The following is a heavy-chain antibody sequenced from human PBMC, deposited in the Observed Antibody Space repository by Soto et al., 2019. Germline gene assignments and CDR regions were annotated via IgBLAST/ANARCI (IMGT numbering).Heavy chain of an antibody. CDR1: GYTFITYF. V-gene: IGHV1-46*03. Sequence: ASVKVSCRASGYTFITYFMHWVRQAPGQGLEWMGEINPSRGTTTYAQKFQDRVTMTRDTSASTVYMELSSLRSEDTAMYYCARSYISSSYWFDPWGQGTLVTVSS. D-gene: IGHD6-6*01. CDR3: ARSYISSSYWFDP. J-gene: IGHJ5*02. CDR2: INPSRGTT.